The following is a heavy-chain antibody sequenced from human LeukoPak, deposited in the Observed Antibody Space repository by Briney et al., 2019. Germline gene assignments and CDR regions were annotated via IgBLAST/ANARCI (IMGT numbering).Heavy chain of an antibody. Sequence: PSQTLSLTCTVSGGSISSGGYYWSWIRQPPGKGLEWIGEINYSGNTNHNPSLKSRVTISEDTSKNQFSLKLTSVTAADTGVYYCASRPPGYSSGPYFDYWGQGTLVTVSS. V-gene: IGHV4-31*03. J-gene: IGHJ4*02. D-gene: IGHD6-19*01. CDR3: ASRPPGYSSGPYFDY. CDR1: GGSISSGGYY. CDR2: INYSGNT.